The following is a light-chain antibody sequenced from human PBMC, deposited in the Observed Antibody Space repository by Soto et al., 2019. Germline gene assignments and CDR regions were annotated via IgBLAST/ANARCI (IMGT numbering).Light chain of an antibody. J-gene: IGKJ2*01. CDR1: QTVTTNY. V-gene: IGKV3-20*01. CDR2: GAS. Sequence: ETVLTQSPGTLSLSPGETATLSCRASQTVTTNYLAWYQQKPDQAPRLLIYGASSRATGIPDRFSGSGSGTYFTLTSSRLEPEDFAVYYCQQYGSSVFTFGQGTKLEIK. CDR3: QQYGSSVFT.